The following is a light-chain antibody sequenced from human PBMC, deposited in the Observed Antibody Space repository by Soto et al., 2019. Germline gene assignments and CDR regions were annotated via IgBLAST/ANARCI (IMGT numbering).Light chain of an antibody. V-gene: IGLV2-11*01. Sequence: QSVLTQPPSVSGSPGQSVTISCTGTSSDVGGYNYVSWYQQHPGKAPKLMIYDVSKRPSGVPDRFSGSKSGNTASLTISGLQAEDEADYYCQSYDKRVTAYVCGSGTEVTVL. J-gene: IGLJ1*01. CDR3: QSYDKRVTAYV. CDR1: SSDVGGYNY. CDR2: DVS.